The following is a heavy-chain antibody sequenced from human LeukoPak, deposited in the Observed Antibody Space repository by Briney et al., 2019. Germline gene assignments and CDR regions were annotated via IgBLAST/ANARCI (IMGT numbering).Heavy chain of an antibody. CDR3: AGGPRFRYYFDY. CDR1: RFIFSSYA. V-gene: IGHV3-23*01. D-gene: IGHD3-3*01. J-gene: IGHJ4*02. Sequence: GGSLRLSCAASRFIFSSYAMNWVRQAPGKGLEWISAISGSGEITYHADSVKGRFTISRDNSKNTLYLQMNSLRAEDTAVYYCAGGPRFRYYFDYWGQGTLVTVSS. CDR2: ISGSGEIT.